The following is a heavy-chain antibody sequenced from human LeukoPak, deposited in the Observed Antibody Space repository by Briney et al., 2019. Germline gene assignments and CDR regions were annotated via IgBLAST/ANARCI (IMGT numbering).Heavy chain of an antibody. J-gene: IGHJ6*02. D-gene: IGHD3-22*01. V-gene: IGHV1-18*01. CDR1: GYTFTSYG. CDR2: ICAYNGNT. CDR3: ARGDSSGYSSYYYYGMDV. Sequence: ASVKVSCKASGYTFTSYGISGVRQAPGQGLEWMGWICAYNGNTNYAQKLQGRVTMTTDTSTSTAYMELRSLRSDDTAVYYCARGDSSGYSSYYYYGMDVWGQGTTVTVSS.